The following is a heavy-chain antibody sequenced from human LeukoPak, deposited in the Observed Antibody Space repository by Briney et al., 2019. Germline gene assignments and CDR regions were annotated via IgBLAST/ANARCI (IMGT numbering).Heavy chain of an antibody. Sequence: PSETLSLTCTVSGGSISSGSYYWSWIRQPAGKGLEWIGRIYTSGSTNYNPSLKSRVTISVDKSKNQFSLKLSSVTAADTAVYYCARDTVGATSDYWGQGTLVTVSS. CDR2: IYTSGST. J-gene: IGHJ4*02. D-gene: IGHD1-26*01. CDR3: ARDTVGATSDY. CDR1: GGSISSGSYY. V-gene: IGHV4-61*02.